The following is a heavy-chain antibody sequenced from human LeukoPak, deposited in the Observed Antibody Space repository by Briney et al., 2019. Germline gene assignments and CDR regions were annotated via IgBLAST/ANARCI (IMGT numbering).Heavy chain of an antibody. CDR2: INPSGGST. Sequence: SVKVSCKASGYTFTSYYMHWVRQAPGQGLEWMGIINPSGGSTSYAQKFQGRVTMTRDTSTSTVYMELSSLRSEDTAVYYCARPLFDPGDAFDIWGQGTMVTVSS. CDR1: GYTFTSYY. CDR3: ARPLFDPGDAFDI. D-gene: IGHD3-9*01. J-gene: IGHJ3*02. V-gene: IGHV1-46*01.